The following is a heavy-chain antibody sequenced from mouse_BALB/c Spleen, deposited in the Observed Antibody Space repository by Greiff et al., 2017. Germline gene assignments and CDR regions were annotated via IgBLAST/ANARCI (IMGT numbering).Heavy chain of an antibody. CDR1: GFSLTSYG. V-gene: IGHV2-9*02. Sequence: QVQLKESGPGLVAPSQSLSITCTVSGFSLTSYGVHWVRQPPGKGLEWLGVIWAGGSTNYNSALMSRLSSSKDNSKSQVFLKMNSLQTDDTAMYYCARAPLLRRGAWFAYWGQGTLVTVSA. J-gene: IGHJ3*01. D-gene: IGHD1-2*01. CDR3: ARAPLLRRGAWFAY. CDR2: IWAGGST.